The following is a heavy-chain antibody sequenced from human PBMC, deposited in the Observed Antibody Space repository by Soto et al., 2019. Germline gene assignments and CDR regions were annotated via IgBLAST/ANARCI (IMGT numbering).Heavy chain of an antibody. CDR2: IYPGDSDT. CDR3: ARRKTAMGTSDYYGMDV. D-gene: IGHD5-18*01. J-gene: IGHJ6*02. Sequence: GESLKISCKGSGYSFTSYWIGWVLQMPWKGLEWMGIIYPGDSDTRYSPSFQGHVTISADKSISTAYLQWSSLKASDTAMYYCARRKTAMGTSDYYGMDVWGQGTTVTVSS. CDR1: GYSFTSYW. V-gene: IGHV5-51*01.